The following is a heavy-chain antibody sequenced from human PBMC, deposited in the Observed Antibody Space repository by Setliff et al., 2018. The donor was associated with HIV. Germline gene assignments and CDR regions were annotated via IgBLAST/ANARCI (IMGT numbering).Heavy chain of an antibody. V-gene: IGHV3-15*01. J-gene: IGHJ6*03. CDR3: ARVSELLAYDMDV. Sequence: PGGSLRLSCAASGFSFSNAWMNWVRQAPGKGLEWVGRIKSKTDGGTTDYAAPVKGRFTISRDDSKNTVYLQMNSLKTEDTAVYYCARVSELLAYDMDVWGKGTTVTVSS. CDR2: IKSKTDGGTT. D-gene: IGHD1-26*01. CDR1: GFSFSNAW.